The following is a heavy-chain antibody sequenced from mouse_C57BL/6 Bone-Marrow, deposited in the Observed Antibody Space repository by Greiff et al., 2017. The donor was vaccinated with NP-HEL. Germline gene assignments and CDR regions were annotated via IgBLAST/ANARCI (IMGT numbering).Heavy chain of an antibody. CDR2: INPSSGYT. D-gene: IGHD2-4*01. V-gene: IGHV1-7*01. CDR3: ASPYYDYDGYAMDY. J-gene: IGHJ4*01. Sequence: VQLQQSGAELAKPGASVKLSCKASGYTFTSYWMHWVKQRPGQGLEWIGYINPSSGYTKYNQKFKDKATLTADTSSSTAYMQLSSLTYEDSAVYYCASPYYDYDGYAMDYWGQGTSVTVSA. CDR1: GYTFTSYW.